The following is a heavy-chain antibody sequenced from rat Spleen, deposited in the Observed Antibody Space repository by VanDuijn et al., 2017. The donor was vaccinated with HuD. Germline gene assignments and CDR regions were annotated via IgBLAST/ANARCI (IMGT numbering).Heavy chain of an antibody. CDR3: ARHEYYSDYIYYFDY. CDR2: IWAGGST. V-gene: IGHV2-72*01. Sequence: QVQLKESGPGLVQPSETLFLTCTVSGFSLSRNGVGWVRQPLGKGLVWMGTIWAGGSTNYNSAVQSRLSISRDTSKSQVFLKMNSLQPEDTGIYYCARHEYYSDYIYYFDYWGQGVMVTVSS. J-gene: IGHJ2*01. D-gene: IGHD1-11*01. CDR1: GFSLSRNG.